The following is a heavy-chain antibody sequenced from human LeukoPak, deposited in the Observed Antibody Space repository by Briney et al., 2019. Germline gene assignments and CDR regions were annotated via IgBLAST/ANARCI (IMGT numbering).Heavy chain of an antibody. CDR1: GFTFSNYA. CDR3: AKGYDFWSGYYRYYYYYMDV. CDR2: ISGSGGST. Sequence: GGSLRLSCAASGFTFSNYAMSWVRQAPGKGLEWVSAISGSGGSTYYADSVKGRFTISRDNSENTLYLQMNSLRAEDTAVYYCAKGYDFWSGYYRYYYYYMDVWGKGTTVTVSS. J-gene: IGHJ6*03. D-gene: IGHD3-3*01. V-gene: IGHV3-23*01.